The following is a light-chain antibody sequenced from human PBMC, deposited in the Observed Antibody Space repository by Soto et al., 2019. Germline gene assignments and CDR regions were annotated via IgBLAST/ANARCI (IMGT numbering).Light chain of an antibody. V-gene: IGKV1-5*01. CDR3: QQYSSSRT. J-gene: IGKJ1*01. Sequence: DIQMTQSPSTLSASVGDSVTITCRASQNIRNWLAWYQQKPGKAPKLLIYDASNLETGVPSRFSGSGSETDFTLTITRLEPEDFAMYYCQQYSSSRTFGQGTKVDIK. CDR1: QNIRNW. CDR2: DAS.